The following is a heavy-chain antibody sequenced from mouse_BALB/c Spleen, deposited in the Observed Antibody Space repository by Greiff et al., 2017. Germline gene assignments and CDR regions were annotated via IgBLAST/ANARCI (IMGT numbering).Heavy chain of an antibody. CDR2: ISSGSSTI. CDR1: GFTFSSFG. Sequence: EVKLMESGGGLVQPGGSRKLSCAASGFTFSSFGMHWVRQAPEKGLEWVAYISSGSSTIYYADTVKGRFTISRDNPKNTLFLQMTSLRSEDTAMYYCARRTGAYWGQGTLVTVSA. J-gene: IGHJ3*01. V-gene: IGHV5-17*02. CDR3: ARRTGAY. D-gene: IGHD4-1*01.